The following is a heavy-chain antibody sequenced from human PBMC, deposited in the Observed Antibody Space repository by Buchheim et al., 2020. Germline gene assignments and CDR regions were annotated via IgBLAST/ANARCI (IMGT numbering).Heavy chain of an antibody. CDR3: ARVAFYYDSGAYRLTHFGMDV. CDR1: GFTFSTYE. V-gene: IGHV3-48*03. D-gene: IGHD3-22*01. J-gene: IGHJ6*02. CDR2: ISSSGSTI. Sequence: EVQLVESGGGLVQPGGSLRLSCAASGFTFSTYEMNWVRQTPGKGLEWLSYISSSGSTIYYADSLKGRFTISRDNAKNSLYLQMNSLRAEDTAVYYCARVAFYYDSGAYRLTHFGMDVWGQGTT.